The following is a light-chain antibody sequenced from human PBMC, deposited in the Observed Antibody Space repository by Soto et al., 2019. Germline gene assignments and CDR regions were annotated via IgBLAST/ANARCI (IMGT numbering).Light chain of an antibody. CDR2: DAS. Sequence: NVLKHCGGSLSLPTGERTTLSCRASQSVSSYLAWYQQKPGQAPRLLIYDASNRATGIPARFSGSGSGTDFTLTISSLEPEDFAVYYCQQRSNWPLTFGGGTKVDI. V-gene: IGKV3-11*01. CDR3: QQRSNWPLT. CDR1: QSVSSY. J-gene: IGKJ4*01.